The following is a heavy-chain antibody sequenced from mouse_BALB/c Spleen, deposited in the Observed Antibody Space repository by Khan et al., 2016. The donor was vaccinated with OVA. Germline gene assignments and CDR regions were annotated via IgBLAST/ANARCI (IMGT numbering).Heavy chain of an antibody. J-gene: IGHJ4*01. V-gene: IGHV2-6-7*01. CDR2: IWGDGST. CDR1: GFSLTGYG. D-gene: IGHD2-10*01. Sequence: QVQLKESGPGLVAPSQSLSITCTVSGFSLTGYGVNWVRQRPGKGLEWLGMIWGDGSTDYNSALKSRLSITKDNSKNQVFLKMNNLQTDDTARYYCARAYYANYREAMDYWGQGNSVTVSS. CDR3: ARAYYANYREAMDY.